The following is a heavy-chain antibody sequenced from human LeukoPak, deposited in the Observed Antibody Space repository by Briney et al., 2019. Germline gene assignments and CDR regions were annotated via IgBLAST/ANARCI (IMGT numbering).Heavy chain of an antibody. V-gene: IGHV1-69*04. D-gene: IGHD6-19*01. Sequence: GASVKVSCKASGYTFSSYAISWVRQAPGQGLEWMGRIIPILGIANYAQKFQGRVTITADKSTSTAYMELSSLRSEDTAVYYCARAAYSSGWYYFDYWGQGTLVTVSS. CDR2: IIPILGIA. CDR1: GYTFSSYA. CDR3: ARAAYSSGWYYFDY. J-gene: IGHJ4*02.